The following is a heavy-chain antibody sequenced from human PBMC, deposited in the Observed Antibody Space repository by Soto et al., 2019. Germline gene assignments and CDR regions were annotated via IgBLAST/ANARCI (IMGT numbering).Heavy chain of an antibody. D-gene: IGHD5-12*01. Sequence: QVQLVQSGAEVKKPGASVMVSCKASGYTFTSYGISWIRQAPGQGLEWMGWINANNGNTDYAQNFQGRVTMTTDTSTSTSYMERRSLSSDDTSGYYCATAYDSGFDPWGQGTLVSVSS. CDR3: ATAYDSGFDP. CDR2: INANNGNT. CDR1: GYTFTSYG. V-gene: IGHV1-18*04. J-gene: IGHJ5*02.